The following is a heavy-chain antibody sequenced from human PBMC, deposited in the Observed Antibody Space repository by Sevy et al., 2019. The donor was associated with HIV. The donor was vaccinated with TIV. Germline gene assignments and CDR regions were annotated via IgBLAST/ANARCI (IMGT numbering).Heavy chain of an antibody. Sequence: GGSLRLSCAASGFTFSSYGMHWVRQAPGKGLEWVAVISYDGSNKYYADSVKGRFTISRDNAKNKLYLPMNSVRAEDTAVYYCAKDGPDIVVVPAAMEGVFDYWGQGTLVTVSS. CDR1: GFTFSSYG. J-gene: IGHJ4*02. D-gene: IGHD2-2*01. V-gene: IGHV3-30*18. CDR2: ISYDGSNK. CDR3: AKDGPDIVVVPAAMEGVFDY.